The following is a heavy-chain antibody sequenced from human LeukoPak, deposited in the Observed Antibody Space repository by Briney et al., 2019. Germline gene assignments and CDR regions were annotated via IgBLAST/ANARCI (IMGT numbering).Heavy chain of an antibody. J-gene: IGHJ4*02. CDR1: GFTFSSFA. V-gene: IGHV3-64*01. D-gene: IGHD5-12*01. CDR3: VTAIGATSDF. Sequence: PGGSLRLSCAASGFTFSSFAIYWVRQAPGKGLEYVSGISSNGGSTYYANSVKGRLTISRDNSKDTLYLQLGSLRPEDMAMYYCVTAIGATSDFWGQGTLVTVSS. CDR2: ISSNGGST.